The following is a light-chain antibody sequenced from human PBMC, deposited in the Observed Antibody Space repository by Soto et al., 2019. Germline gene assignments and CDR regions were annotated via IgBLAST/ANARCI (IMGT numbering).Light chain of an antibody. V-gene: IGKV1-9*01. CDR1: QAMSTY. Sequence: DIQLTQSPSFLSAFVGDTVTITCRASQAMSTYLAWYQQKPGKVPKLLIRSASTLQSGVPPRFSGGGSGTEFTLTITTLQPDDSGIYYCQQLNGYQLAFGGGPR. CDR3: QQLNGYQLA. CDR2: SAS. J-gene: IGKJ4*01.